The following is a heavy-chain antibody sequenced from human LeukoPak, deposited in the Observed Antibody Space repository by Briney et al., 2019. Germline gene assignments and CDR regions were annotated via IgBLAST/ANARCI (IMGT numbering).Heavy chain of an antibody. CDR1: GFTFSSYG. Sequence: GGSLRLSCAASGFTFSSYGMHWVRQAPGKGLEWVAVISYDGSNKYYADSVKGRFSISRDNSKNTLYLQMNSLRAEDTAVYYCARAGEEMATITTENFDYWGQGTLVTVSS. D-gene: IGHD5-24*01. V-gene: IGHV3-30*03. CDR2: ISYDGSNK. CDR3: ARAGEEMATITTENFDY. J-gene: IGHJ4*02.